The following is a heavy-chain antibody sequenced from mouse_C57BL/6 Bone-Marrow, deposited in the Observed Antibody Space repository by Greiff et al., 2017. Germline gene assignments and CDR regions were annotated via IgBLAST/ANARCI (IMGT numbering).Heavy chain of an antibody. D-gene: IGHD1-1*01. CDR1: GFTFSSYC. CDR2: ISRGGSYT. Sequence: EVKLVESGGDLVKPGGSLKLSCAASGFTFSSYCMSWVRQTPDTRLEWVATISRGGSYTYYPASVKGRFTISRDNAKNTLYLQMSSLKSEDTAMYYCAKRDYSYAMDYWGQGTTVTVSS. V-gene: IGHV5-6*02. J-gene: IGHJ4*01. CDR3: AKRDYSYAMDY.